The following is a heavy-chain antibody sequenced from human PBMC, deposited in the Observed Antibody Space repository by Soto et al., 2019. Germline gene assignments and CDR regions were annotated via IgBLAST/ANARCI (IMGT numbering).Heavy chain of an antibody. CDR1: GFTVNSNY. CDR3: AKDPAAADMKYFDY. Sequence: PGGSLRLSCAASGFTVNSNYMSWVRQAPGKGLEWVSVIYSDGSTYYADSVKGRFIISRDNSNNTLYFQMNSLRAEDTAVYYCAKDPAAADMKYFDYWGQGTLVTVSS. D-gene: IGHD6-13*01. V-gene: IGHV3-66*01. CDR2: IYSDGST. J-gene: IGHJ4*02.